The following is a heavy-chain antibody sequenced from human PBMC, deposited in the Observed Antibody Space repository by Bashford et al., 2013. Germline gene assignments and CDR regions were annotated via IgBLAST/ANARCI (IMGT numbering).Heavy chain of an antibody. Sequence: VRQAPGKGLEWVALISYDGSEKYYKESVKGRVTIHRDNSKNTFYLQMNSLRPEDTAVYYCAKEAEIVAGPWQGLDVWGQGTTVTVSS. D-gene: IGHD6-19*01. J-gene: IGHJ6*02. V-gene: IGHV3-30*18. CDR3: AKEAEIVAGPWQGLDV. CDR2: ISYDGSEK.